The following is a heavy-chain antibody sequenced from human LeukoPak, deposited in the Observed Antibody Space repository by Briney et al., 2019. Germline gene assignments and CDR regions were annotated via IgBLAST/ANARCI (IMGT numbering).Heavy chain of an antibody. CDR1: GYTFTGYY. CDR3: ARAALRYFDWLFQHDAFDI. J-gene: IGHJ3*02. D-gene: IGHD3-9*01. Sequence: ASVKVSCKASGYTFTGYYMHWVRQAPGQGLEWMGWINPNSGGTNYAQKFQGRVTMTRDTSISTAYMELSRLRSDDTAVYYCARAALRYFDWLFQHDAFDIWGQGTMVTVSS. V-gene: IGHV1-2*02. CDR2: INPNSGGT.